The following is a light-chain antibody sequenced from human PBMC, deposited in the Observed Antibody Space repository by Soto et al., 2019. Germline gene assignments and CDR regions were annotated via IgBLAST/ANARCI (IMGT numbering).Light chain of an antibody. V-gene: IGKV1-9*01. CDR2: AAS. CDR3: QQLNSYPLT. CDR1: QGISSY. Sequence: DIQLTQSPSFLSASVGDRVTITCRASQGISSYLAWYQQKPGKAPKLLISAASTLQSGVPSRFSGSGSGTEFTLPISSLQPEDFATYYCQQLNSYPLTFGGGTKVEIK. J-gene: IGKJ4*01.